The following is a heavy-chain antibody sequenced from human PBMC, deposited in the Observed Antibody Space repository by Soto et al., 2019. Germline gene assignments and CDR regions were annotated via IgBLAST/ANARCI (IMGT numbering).Heavy chain of an antibody. Sequence: EMLLVESGGGLVKPGGSLRLSCAASGFSFSTYSMNWVRQAPGKGLEWVSSISRSVSDISYADSVKGRFTISRDNAKNSLVRQMSSLRSDDTAVYYCAGASQYYDGREFFDFWGQGALVIVSS. D-gene: IGHD3-16*01. V-gene: IGHV3-21*02. J-gene: IGHJ4*02. CDR1: GFSFSTYS. CDR3: AGASQYYDGREFFDF. CDR2: ISRSVSDI.